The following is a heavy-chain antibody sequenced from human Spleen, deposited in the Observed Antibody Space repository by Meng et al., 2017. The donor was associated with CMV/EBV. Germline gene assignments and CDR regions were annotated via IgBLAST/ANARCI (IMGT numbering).Heavy chain of an antibody. CDR1: GYTFTTFW. CDR2: IYPGDSET. Sequence: KVSCKASGYTFTTFWIGWVRQMPGKGLEGMGIIYPGDSETRYSPSFQGQVTISADKSSTNAFLQWSSLKASDTAMYYCARHSARRYSYGYYYYYGMDVWGQGTTVTVSS. V-gene: IGHV5-51*01. D-gene: IGHD5-18*01. CDR3: ARHSARRYSYGYYYYYGMDV. J-gene: IGHJ6*02.